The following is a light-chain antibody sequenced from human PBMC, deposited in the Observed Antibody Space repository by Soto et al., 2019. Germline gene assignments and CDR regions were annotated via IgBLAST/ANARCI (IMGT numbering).Light chain of an antibody. J-gene: IGKJ1*01. CDR3: MQALQTEWT. V-gene: IGKV2-28*01. Sequence: DIVMTQSPLSLPVTPGEPASISCRSSQSLLHSNGYNYLDWYLQKPGQSPQLLIYLGSNRASGVPDRFSGSGSGTDFTLKISRVXXEXXXXXXCMQALQTEWTFGQGTKVXIK. CDR2: LGS. CDR1: QSLLHSNGYNY.